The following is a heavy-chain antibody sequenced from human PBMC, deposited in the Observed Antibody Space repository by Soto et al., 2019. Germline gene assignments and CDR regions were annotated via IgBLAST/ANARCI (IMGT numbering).Heavy chain of an antibody. CDR1: GFTFRSYV. Sequence: QGQLVESGGGVVQPGRSLRLSCVASGFTFRSYVMHWVRQAPGKGLEWVAVIWHDGSKKYYADSVKGRVTISRDNSKNTLFLQMNSLRVEDTAVYYCAREVVEFTRVVYYYYGLDVWGQGTTVTVSS. J-gene: IGHJ6*02. D-gene: IGHD2-21*01. V-gene: IGHV3-33*01. CDR3: AREVVEFTRVVYYYYGLDV. CDR2: IWHDGSKK.